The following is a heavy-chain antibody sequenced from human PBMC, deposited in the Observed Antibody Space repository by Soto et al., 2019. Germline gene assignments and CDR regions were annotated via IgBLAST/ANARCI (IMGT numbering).Heavy chain of an antibody. V-gene: IGHV3-7*01. CDR2: IKQDGTDK. CDR3: ARYCSGGACYPTYYYYYIDV. Sequence: PGGSLRLSCAASGFTFSNYWMSWVRQVPGKGLEWVASIKQDGTDKYYLDYVKGRFTLSRDNAKNSLYLEMNSLRAEDTAVYYCARYCSGGACYPTYYYYYIDVLGKGTTVTVSS. J-gene: IGHJ6*03. CDR1: GFTFSNYW. D-gene: IGHD2-15*01.